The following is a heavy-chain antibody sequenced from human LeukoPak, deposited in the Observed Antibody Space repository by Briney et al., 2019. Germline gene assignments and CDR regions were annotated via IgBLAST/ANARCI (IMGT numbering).Heavy chain of an antibody. CDR3: ARHPKRGYSGYESDY. V-gene: IGHV5-51*01. D-gene: IGHD5-12*01. J-gene: IGHJ4*02. CDR2: IYSADSTA. Sequence: GESLKISCKASGYSFTTYWIGWVRQMPGKGLEWMGIIYSADSTAHYSPSFQGQVTISVDKSINTAYLQWSRLKASDTAMYYCARHPKRGYSGYESDYWGQGTLVTVSS. CDR1: GYSFTTYW.